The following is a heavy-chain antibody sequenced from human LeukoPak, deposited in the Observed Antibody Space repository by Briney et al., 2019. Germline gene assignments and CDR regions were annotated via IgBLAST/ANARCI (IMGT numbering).Heavy chain of an antibody. J-gene: IGHJ4*02. D-gene: IGHD1-26*01. CDR1: RFTFSTYA. Sequence: GGSLRLSCAASRFTFSTYAMSWVRQPPGKGLEWVSVISGGGSTYYADSVKGRFTISRDNSKNTLYLQMNSLRAEDTAVYFCAKYSGSYYYPPNWDSWGQGTLVTVS. CDR3: AKYSGSYYYPPNWDS. CDR2: ISGGGST. V-gene: IGHV3-23*01.